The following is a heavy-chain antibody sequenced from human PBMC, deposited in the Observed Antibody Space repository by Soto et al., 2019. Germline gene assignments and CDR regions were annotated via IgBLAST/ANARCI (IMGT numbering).Heavy chain of an antibody. D-gene: IGHD6-6*01. CDR3: ARGIRRPRGQLAHFDY. J-gene: IGHJ4*02. CDR1: GGTFSSYA. CDR2: IIPIFGTA. V-gene: IGHV1-69*12. Sequence: QVQLVQSGAEVKKPGSSVKVSCKASGGTFSSYAISWVRQAPGQGLEWMGGIIPIFGTANYAQKFQGRVTITADESTSTAYMELISLRSEDTAVYYCARGIRRPRGQLAHFDYWGQGTLVTVSS.